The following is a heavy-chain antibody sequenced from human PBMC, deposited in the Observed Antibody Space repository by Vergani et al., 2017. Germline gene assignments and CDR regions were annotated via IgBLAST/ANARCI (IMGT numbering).Heavy chain of an antibody. CDR1: GGSISSGGYY. D-gene: IGHD3-10*01. CDR3: ARDPLLWFGELSI. V-gene: IGHV4-31*03. J-gene: IGHJ4*02. Sequence: QLQLQESGPGLVKPSQTLSLTCTVSGGSISSGGYYWSWIRQHPGKGLEWIGYIYYSGSTYYNPSLKSRVTISVDPSKNQFSLKLSSVTAADTAVYYCARDPLLWFGELSIWGQGTLVTVSS. CDR2: IYYSGST.